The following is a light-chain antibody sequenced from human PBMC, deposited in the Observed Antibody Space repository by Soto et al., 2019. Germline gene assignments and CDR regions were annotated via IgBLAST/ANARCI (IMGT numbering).Light chain of an antibody. CDR3: QQYGSPGT. Sequence: EFVLTQSPGTLSLSPGERATLSCRASQSVSNNYLAWYQQKPGQAPRLLIYGASNRATGIPDRFSGSGSGTDFTLTISRLEPEDFAVYYCQQYGSPGTFGQGTKVDI. CDR2: GAS. V-gene: IGKV3-20*01. CDR1: QSVSNNY. J-gene: IGKJ1*01.